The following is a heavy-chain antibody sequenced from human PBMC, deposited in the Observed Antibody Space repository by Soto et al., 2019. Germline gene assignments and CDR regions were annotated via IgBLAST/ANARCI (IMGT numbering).Heavy chain of an antibody. CDR1: GGSISSSNYY. V-gene: IGHV4-39*01. Sequence: PSETLSLTCTVSGGSISSSNYYWGWIRQPPGKGLEWIGTIYYSGSTYYNPSLKSRVTISVDTSKNQFSLKLSSVTAADTAVYYCASITEMVPLFDYWGQGTLVTVSS. CDR3: ASITEMVPLFDY. D-gene: IGHD3-10*01. J-gene: IGHJ4*02. CDR2: IYYSGST.